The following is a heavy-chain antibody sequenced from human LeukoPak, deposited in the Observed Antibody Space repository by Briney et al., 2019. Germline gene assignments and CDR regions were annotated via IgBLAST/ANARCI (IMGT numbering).Heavy chain of an antibody. CDR1: GGSVIRYY. D-gene: IGHD3-16*01. CDR2: ISYSSST. J-gene: IGHJ5*02. Sequence: SATLSLACSLAGGSVIRYYCSSVRQPPGGGLEWMGYISYSSSTNYNPSLKSRLTISVDMSKNQFSLKLSSVAAADTAMYYCARVAYGGDWFDPWGQGTLVTVSS. CDR3: ARVAYGGDWFDP. V-gene: IGHV4-59*02.